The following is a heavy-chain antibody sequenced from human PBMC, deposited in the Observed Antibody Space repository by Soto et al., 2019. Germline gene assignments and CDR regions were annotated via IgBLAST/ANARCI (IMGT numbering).Heavy chain of an antibody. CDR1: GFTFSDHY. J-gene: IGHJ4*02. CDR2: ISYDGSDSYDGSHK. V-gene: IGHV3-30*03. D-gene: IGHD3-3*01. CDR3: ARPGRNFWSGRYYFDF. Sequence: VQLVESGGGLVQPGGSLRLSCAGSGFTFSDHYIDWVRQAPGKGLEWVAVISYDGSDSYDGSHKYYADSVKGRFTISRDNSKNTLYLQMNSLTPEDTAVYFCARPGRNFWSGRYYFDFWGQGTLVTVSP.